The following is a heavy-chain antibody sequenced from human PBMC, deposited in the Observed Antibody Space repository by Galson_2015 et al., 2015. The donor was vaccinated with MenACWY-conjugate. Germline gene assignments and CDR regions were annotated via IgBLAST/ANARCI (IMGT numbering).Heavy chain of an antibody. D-gene: IGHD3-22*01. CDR1: GGTFSNYA. Sequence: CKASGGTFSNYAINWVRQAPGQGLEWMGGILPRIGSTNYAQKFQGRVTMTADASTSTAYMELDSLGSEDTAVYYCARDPREVAAMIVLVPNGWFDPWGQGTLVTVSS. V-gene: IGHV1-69*01. J-gene: IGHJ5*02. CDR3: ARDPREVAAMIVLVPNGWFDP. CDR2: ILPRIGST.